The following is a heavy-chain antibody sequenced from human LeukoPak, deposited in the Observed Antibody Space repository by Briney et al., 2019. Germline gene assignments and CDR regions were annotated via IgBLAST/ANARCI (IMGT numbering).Heavy chain of an antibody. CDR2: ISSSSSYI. Sequence: GGSLRFSCAASGFTFSSYSMNWVRQAPGKGLEWVSSISSSSSYIYYADSVKGRFTISRDNAKNSLDLQMNSLRAEDTAVYYCARDGYSSSWYEAYFDYWGQGTLVTVSS. J-gene: IGHJ4*02. D-gene: IGHD6-13*01. CDR3: ARDGYSSSWYEAYFDY. V-gene: IGHV3-21*01. CDR1: GFTFSSYS.